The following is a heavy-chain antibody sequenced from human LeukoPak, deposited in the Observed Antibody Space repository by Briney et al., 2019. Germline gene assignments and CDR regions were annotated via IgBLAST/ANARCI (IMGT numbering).Heavy chain of an antibody. V-gene: IGHV4-4*02. D-gene: IGHD4-11*01. CDR1: GGSISTYNW. CDR2: IFYSGSI. J-gene: IGHJ6*03. CDR3: ARRDYSNYYMDV. Sequence: PSGTLSLTCAVSGGSISTYNWWSWVRQPPGKGLEWIGEIFYSGSINYNPSLKSRVTLSLDKSKNQFSLQLSSVTAADTAVYYCARRDYSNYYMDVWGKGTTVTVSS.